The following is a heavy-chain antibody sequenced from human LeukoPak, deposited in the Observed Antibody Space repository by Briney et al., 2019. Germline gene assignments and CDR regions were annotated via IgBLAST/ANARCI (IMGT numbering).Heavy chain of an antibody. J-gene: IGHJ4*02. Sequence: SETLSLTCTVSGYSISSGYYWGWIRQPPGKGLEWIGSIYHSGSTYYNPSLKSRVTISVDTSKNQFSLKLSSVTAADTAVYYCARDFVYYDSSGYRRHWGQGTLVTVSS. CDR1: GYSISSGYY. V-gene: IGHV4-38-2*02. D-gene: IGHD3-22*01. CDR3: ARDFVYYDSSGYRRH. CDR2: IYHSGST.